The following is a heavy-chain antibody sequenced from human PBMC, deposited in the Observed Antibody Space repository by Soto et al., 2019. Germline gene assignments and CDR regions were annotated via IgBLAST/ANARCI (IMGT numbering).Heavy chain of an antibody. D-gene: IGHD4-17*01. V-gene: IGHV3-30-3*01. J-gene: IGHJ4*02. CDR1: GFTFSSYA. Sequence: VQLLESGGGLVQPGGSLRLSCAASGFTFSSYAMSWVRQAPGKGLEWVAVISYDGSNKYYADSVKGRFTISRDNSKNTLYLQMNSLRAEDTAVYYCARDEATVTTIYYFDYWGQGTLVTVSS. CDR2: ISYDGSNK. CDR3: ARDEATVTTIYYFDY.